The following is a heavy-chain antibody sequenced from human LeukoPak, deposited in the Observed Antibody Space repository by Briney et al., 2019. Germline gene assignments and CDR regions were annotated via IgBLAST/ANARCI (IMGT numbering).Heavy chain of an antibody. CDR2: VNHSRGT. Sequence: SETLSLTCAVHGGSFSGFYWTWMRQPPRKGPEWIGEVNHSRGTNYNPSLKSRITISEDTSKNQFSLNLTSVTAADTAVYYCARGLGEGYPDSWGQGTLVTVSS. CDR1: GGSFSGFY. D-gene: IGHD5-24*01. V-gene: IGHV4-34*01. CDR3: ARGLGEGYPDS. J-gene: IGHJ4*02.